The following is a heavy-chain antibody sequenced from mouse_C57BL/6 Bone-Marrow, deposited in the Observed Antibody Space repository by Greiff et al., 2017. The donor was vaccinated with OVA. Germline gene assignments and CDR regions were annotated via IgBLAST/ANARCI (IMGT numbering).Heavy chain of an antibody. CDR3: ASRGGSLFDY. J-gene: IGHJ2*01. CDR2: ISSGGSYT. V-gene: IGHV5-6*02. CDR1: GFTFSSYG. D-gene: IGHD6-2*01. Sequence: EVKLEESGGDLVKPGGSLKLSCAASGFTFSSYGMSWVRQTPDKRLEWVATISSGGSYTYYPDSVKGRFTISRDNAKNTLYLQMSSLKSEDTAMYYCASRGGSLFDYWGQGTTLTVSS.